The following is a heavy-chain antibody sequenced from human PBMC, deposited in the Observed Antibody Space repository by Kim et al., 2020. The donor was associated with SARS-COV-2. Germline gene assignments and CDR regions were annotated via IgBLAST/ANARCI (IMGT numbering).Heavy chain of an antibody. CDR1: GGSISSSNW. D-gene: IGHD3-10*01. CDR2: IYHSGST. CDR3: ARVRVGDYYGSGRLWWFDP. Sequence: SETLSLTCAVSGGSISSSNWWSWVRQPPGKGLEWIGEIYHSGSTNYNPSLKSRVTISVDKSKNQFSLKLSSVTAADTAVYYCARVRVGDYYGSGRLWWFDPWGQGTLVTVSS. V-gene: IGHV4-4*02. J-gene: IGHJ5*02.